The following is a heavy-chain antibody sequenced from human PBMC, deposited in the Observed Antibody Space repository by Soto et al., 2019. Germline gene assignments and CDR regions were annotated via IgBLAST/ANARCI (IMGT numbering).Heavy chain of an antibody. CDR2: IIPIFGTA. CDR1: GGTFSSYA. V-gene: IGHV1-69*13. D-gene: IGHD3-10*01. Sequence: SVKVSCKASGGTFSSYAISWVRQAPGQGLEWMGGIIPIFGTANYAQKFQGRVTITADESTSTAYMELSSLRSEDTAVYYCARVLVRGVISYYYYYGMDVWGQGTTVTVS. CDR3: ARVLVRGVISYYYYYGMDV. J-gene: IGHJ6*02.